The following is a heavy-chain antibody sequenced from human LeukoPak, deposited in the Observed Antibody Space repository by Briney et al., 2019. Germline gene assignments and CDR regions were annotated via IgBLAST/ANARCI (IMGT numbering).Heavy chain of an antibody. D-gene: IGHD3-22*01. CDR3: ARPYDSCGYSLDY. J-gene: IGHJ4*02. CDR2: IYPGDSDT. CDR1: GCFFTSYW. V-gene: IGHV5-51*01. Sequence: AGAPQISCKGAGCFFTSYWIGCGRQLPGKGLEWRGIIYPGDSDTRYSPSFQGQVTISADKSISTAYLQWSSLKASDTAMYYCARPYDSCGYSLDYWGQGTLVTVSS.